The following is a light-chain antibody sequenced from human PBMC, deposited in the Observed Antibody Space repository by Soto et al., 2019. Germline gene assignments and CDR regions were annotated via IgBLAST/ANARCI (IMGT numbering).Light chain of an antibody. V-gene: IGKV3-15*01. J-gene: IGKJ4*01. CDR3: QQYHKWPPLT. CDR2: DAS. CDR1: QSVSSS. Sequence: EIVMTQSPATLSVSPGDRATLSCRASQSVSSSLAWYQQIPGQAPRLLIYDASTRATGIPARFGGSGSGTEFTLSISSLLSEDFAVYYCQQYHKWPPLTFGGGTKVELK.